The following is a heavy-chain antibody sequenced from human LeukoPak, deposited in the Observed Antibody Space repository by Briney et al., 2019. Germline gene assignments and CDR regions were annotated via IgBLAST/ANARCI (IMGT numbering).Heavy chain of an antibody. D-gene: IGHD2-2*01. J-gene: IGHJ5*02. CDR3: TRSDCSSTSCYYSSSSDH. V-gene: IGHV3-49*04. Sequence: GRSLRLSCTASGFTFGDYAMSWVRQAPGKGLEWVGFIRSKAYGGTTEYAASVKGRFTISRDDSKSIAYLQMNSLKTEDTAVYYCTRSDCSSTSCYYSSSSDHWGQGTLVTVSS. CDR1: GFTFGDYA. CDR2: IRSKAYGGTT.